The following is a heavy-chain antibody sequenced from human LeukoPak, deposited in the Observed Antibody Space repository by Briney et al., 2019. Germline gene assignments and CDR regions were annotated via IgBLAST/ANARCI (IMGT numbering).Heavy chain of an antibody. D-gene: IGHD1-26*01. J-gene: IGHJ4*02. Sequence: GLXGLAFIFYDGTNKYYAHSVKGRFTISRDNSKNPLYLQMNSLRAEDTAVYYCAGDSAYYSYFDYWGQGTLVTVSS. CDR3: AGDSAYYSYFDY. V-gene: IGHV3-33*01. CDR2: IFYDGTNK.